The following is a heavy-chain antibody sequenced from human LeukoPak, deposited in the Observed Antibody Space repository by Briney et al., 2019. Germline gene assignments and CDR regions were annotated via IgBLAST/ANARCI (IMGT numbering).Heavy chain of an antibody. CDR3: AKVSQASYYGSGSYPDY. J-gene: IGHJ4*02. CDR1: GFTFSSYA. CDR2: ISGSGGST. D-gene: IGHD3-10*01. Sequence: GGSLRLSCAASGFTFSSYAMSWVRQAQGKGLEWVSAISGSGGSTYYADSVKGRFTISRDNSKNTLYLQMNSLRAEDTAVYYCAKVSQASYYGSGSYPDYWGQGTLVTVSS. V-gene: IGHV3-23*01.